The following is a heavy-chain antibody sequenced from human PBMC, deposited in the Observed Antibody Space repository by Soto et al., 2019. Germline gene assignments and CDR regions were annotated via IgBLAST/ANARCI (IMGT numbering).Heavy chain of an antibody. CDR1: GFTFSSYG. D-gene: IGHD2-2*01. CDR2: ISYDGSNK. CDR3: AXXXXXXLXPAAMNYYYGMDV. V-gene: IGHV3-30*03. J-gene: IGHJ6*02. Sequence: QVQLVESGGGVVQPGRSLRLSCAASGFTFSSYGMHWVRQAPGKGLEWVAVISYDGSNKYYADSVKGRFTISRDNSKNTLYXQXXXXXXXDTXVXXXAXXXXXXLXPAAMNYYYGMDVWGQGTTVTVSS.